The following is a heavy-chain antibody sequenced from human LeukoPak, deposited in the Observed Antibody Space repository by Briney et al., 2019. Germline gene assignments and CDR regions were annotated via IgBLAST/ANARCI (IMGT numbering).Heavy chain of an antibody. Sequence: GGSLRLSCAASGFTFSSYAMSWVRQAPGKGLEWVSAISGSGGSTYYADSVKGRFTISRDNSKNTLYLQMNSLRAEDTAVYYCASSPAGDYGAFDIWGQGTMVTVSS. D-gene: IGHD4-17*01. CDR2: ISGSGGST. CDR3: ASSPAGDYGAFDI. V-gene: IGHV3-23*01. J-gene: IGHJ3*02. CDR1: GFTFSSYA.